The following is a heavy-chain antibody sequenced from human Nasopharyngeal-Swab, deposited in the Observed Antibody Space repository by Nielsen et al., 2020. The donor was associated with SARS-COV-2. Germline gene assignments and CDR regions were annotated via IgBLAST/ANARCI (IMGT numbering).Heavy chain of an antibody. Sequence: GESLKISCAASGFNFRKFAMHWVRQAPGKGLEWVAVTRYDEYSKYYAGSVEGRFTISRGNSRNTLYLQMNSLRDEDTALYYCARDVAIVGATLENWGQGTLVTVSS. CDR1: GFNFRKFA. CDR2: TRYDEYSK. V-gene: IGHV3-33*01. J-gene: IGHJ4*02. D-gene: IGHD1-26*01. CDR3: ARDVAIVGATLEN.